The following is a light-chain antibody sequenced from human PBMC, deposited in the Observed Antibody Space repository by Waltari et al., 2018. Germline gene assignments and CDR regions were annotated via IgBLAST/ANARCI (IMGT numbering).Light chain of an antibody. CDR2: DVT. Sequence: QSALTQPASVSGSPGQSIPIPSTGSGSDFVVSDFVSWYQHHPGKAPPVIISDVTKRPSGISDRFSASKSANTASLTSSGLQPEDEGDYYCISQAQGGVLVFGGGTQLTVL. V-gene: IGLV2-14*03. CDR1: GSDFVVSDF. J-gene: IGLJ3*02. CDR3: ISQAQGGVLV.